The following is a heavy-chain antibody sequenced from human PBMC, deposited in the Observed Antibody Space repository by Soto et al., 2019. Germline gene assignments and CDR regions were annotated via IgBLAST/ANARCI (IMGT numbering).Heavy chain of an antibody. Sequence: EVQVVESGGGLVKPGGSLRLSCAASGFTFSSYSMNWVRQAPGKGLEWVASISSSGRYIHYADSVKGRFTISRDNATNSLYLQMNSLRAEDTAVYYCARVGVTTGFDAFDIWGQGTMVTVSS. D-gene: IGHD2-21*02. CDR3: ARVGVTTGFDAFDI. CDR1: GFTFSSYS. J-gene: IGHJ3*02. V-gene: IGHV3-21*01. CDR2: ISSSGRYI.